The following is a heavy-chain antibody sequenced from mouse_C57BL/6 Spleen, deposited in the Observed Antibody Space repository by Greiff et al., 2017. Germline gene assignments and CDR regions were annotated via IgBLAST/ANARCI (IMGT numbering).Heavy chain of an antibody. CDR3: ARRAYYGSSPYYFDD. CDR1: GYTFTSYW. J-gene: IGHJ2*01. Sequence: VQLQQPGAELVMPGASVKLSCKASGYTFTSYWMHWVKQRPGQGLEWIGEIDPSDSYTNYNQKFKGKSTLTVDKSSSTAYMQLSSLTSEDSAVYYCARRAYYGSSPYYFDDWGQGTTLTVSS. V-gene: IGHV1-69*01. CDR2: IDPSDSYT. D-gene: IGHD1-1*01.